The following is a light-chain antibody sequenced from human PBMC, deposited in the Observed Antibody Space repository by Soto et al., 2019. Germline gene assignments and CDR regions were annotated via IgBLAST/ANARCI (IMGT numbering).Light chain of an antibody. V-gene: IGLV2-14*01. CDR2: EVS. CDR1: SSDVGTYNY. CDR3: SSYTSSSTLVL. Sequence: QSALTQPASVSGSPGLSITISCTGTSSDVGTYNYVSWYQQHPGKAPKLMIYEVSHRPSGISNRFSDSKSGSTASLTISGLQAEDEADYFCSSYTSSSTLVLFGGGTKLTVL. J-gene: IGLJ3*02.